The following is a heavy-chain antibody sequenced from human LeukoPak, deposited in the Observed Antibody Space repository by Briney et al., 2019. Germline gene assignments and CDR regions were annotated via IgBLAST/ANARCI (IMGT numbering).Heavy chain of an antibody. J-gene: IGHJ3*01. CDR2: ISGSGGST. V-gene: IGHV3-23*01. D-gene: IGHD2-2*02. Sequence: GGSLRLSCAASGCTFSSYAMSWVRQAPGKGLEWVSAISGSGGSTYYADSVKGRFTISRDNSKNTLYLQMNSLRAEDTAVYYCAKDGDIVVVPAAINPFWGQGTMVTVSS. CDR1: GCTFSSYA. CDR3: AKDGDIVVVPAAINPF.